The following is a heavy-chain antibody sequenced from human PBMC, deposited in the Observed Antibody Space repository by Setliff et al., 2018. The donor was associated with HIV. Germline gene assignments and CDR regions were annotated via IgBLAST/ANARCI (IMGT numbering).Heavy chain of an antibody. V-gene: IGHV4-34*10. Sequence: SETLSLTCAVYGGSFSGYYWSWIRQSPEKRLEWIGEINHSGSTNYNPSLKSRVIMAVDTSKNQFSLKLKSVTAANTAVYYCAGDPWSSAHGSWGQGTLVTVSS. CDR1: GGSFSGYY. CDR3: AGDPWSSAHGS. J-gene: IGHJ5*02. CDR2: INHSGST. D-gene: IGHD6-19*01.